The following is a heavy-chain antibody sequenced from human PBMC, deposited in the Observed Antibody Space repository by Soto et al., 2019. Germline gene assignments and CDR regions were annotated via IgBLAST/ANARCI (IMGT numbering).Heavy chain of an antibody. Sequence: WGSLRLPWXAFGFTFSSYGMHWVRQAPGKGLEWVAVIWYDGSNKYYADSVKGRFTISRDNSKNTLYLQMNSLRAEDTAVYYCAREWSGDYVWGSYRALDYWGQGTLVTVSS. J-gene: IGHJ4*02. CDR3: AREWSGDYVWGSYRALDY. CDR1: GFTFSSYG. V-gene: IGHV3-33*01. D-gene: IGHD3-16*02. CDR2: IWYDGSNK.